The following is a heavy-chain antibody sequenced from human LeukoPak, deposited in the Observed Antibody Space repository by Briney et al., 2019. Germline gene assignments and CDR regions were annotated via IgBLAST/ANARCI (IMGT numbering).Heavy chain of an antibody. V-gene: IGHV4-59*01. D-gene: IGHD6-13*01. J-gene: IGHJ4*02. CDR1: GGSISSYH. Sequence: SETLSFTCSGYGGSISSYHWSWIRQPPGKGLKWFGNTYYSGSTNYNPSLKSRVTISVDTSKNQFSLKLSSVTAADTAVYYCARGPPYSSSSGGYYFDYWGQGTLVTVSS. CDR3: ARGPPYSSSSGGYYFDY. CDR2: TYYSGST.